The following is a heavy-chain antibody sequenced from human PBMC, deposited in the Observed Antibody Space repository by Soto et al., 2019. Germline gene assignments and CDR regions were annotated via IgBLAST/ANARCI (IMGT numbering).Heavy chain of an antibody. Sequence: EVQLVESGGGLVQPGGSLRLSCAASGFTFSSYDMYWVRQATGKGLEWVSTIGTAGDPYYPGSVKGRFTISRENAKNSLYLQMNSLRDGDTAVYYCARATVDCTNGVCWGYGMDVWGQGTTVTVSS. CDR2: IGTAGDP. J-gene: IGHJ6*02. D-gene: IGHD2-8*01. CDR1: GFTFSSYD. V-gene: IGHV3-13*05. CDR3: ARATVDCTNGVCWGYGMDV.